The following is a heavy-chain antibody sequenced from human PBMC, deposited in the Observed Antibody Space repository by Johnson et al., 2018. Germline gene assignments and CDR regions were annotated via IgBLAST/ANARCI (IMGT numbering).Heavy chain of an antibody. Sequence: YWIGWVRQMPGKGLEWMAIIYPGDSDTRYSPSFQGQVTISADKSISTAYLQWSSLKASDTAMDYCAAFSSVFFVNHYAFDIWGQGTMVTVSS. CDR3: AAFSSVFFVNHYAFDI. CDR1: YW. CDR2: IYPGDSDT. D-gene: IGHD6-25*01. J-gene: IGHJ3*02. V-gene: IGHV5-51*01.